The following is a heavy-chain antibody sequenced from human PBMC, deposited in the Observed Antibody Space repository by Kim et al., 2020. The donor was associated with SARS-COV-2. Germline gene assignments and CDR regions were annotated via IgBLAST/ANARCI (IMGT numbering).Heavy chain of an antibody. J-gene: IGHJ4*02. Sequence: GGSLRLSCAASGFSFSAYEMNWVRQAPGKGLEWVSHITGSGDIIYYVDSVKGRFTISRDNAKNSLSLQMNSLRAEDTGVYYCTRGGDYYNQADFLGQGT. V-gene: IGHV3-48*03. CDR1: GFSFSAYE. CDR3: TRGGDYYNQADF. D-gene: IGHD3-10*01. CDR2: ITGSGDII.